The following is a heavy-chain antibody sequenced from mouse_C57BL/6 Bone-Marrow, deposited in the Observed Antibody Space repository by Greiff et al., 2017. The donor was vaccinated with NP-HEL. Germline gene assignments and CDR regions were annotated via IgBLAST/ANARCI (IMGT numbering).Heavy chain of an antibody. V-gene: IGHV14-4*01. CDR3: TTYGNYGYFDV. Sequence: VQLQQSGAELVRPGASVKLSCTASGFNIKDDYMHWVKQRPEQGLEWIGWIDPENGDTAYASKFQGKATITADTSSNTAYLQLSSLTSEDTAVYYCTTYGNYGYFDVWGTGTTVTVSS. CDR2: IDPENGDT. D-gene: IGHD2-1*01. J-gene: IGHJ1*03. CDR1: GFNIKDDY.